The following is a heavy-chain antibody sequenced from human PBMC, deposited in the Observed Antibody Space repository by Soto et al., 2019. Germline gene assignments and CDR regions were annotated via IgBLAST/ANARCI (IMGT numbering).Heavy chain of an antibody. D-gene: IGHD4-17*01. V-gene: IGHV4-59*01. CDR1: GDSFTRKY. CDR3: AIIRGAYGSNYWIDP. J-gene: IGHJ5*02. Sequence: SETLSLTCTVSGDSFTRKYRTWIPQSPGKGLEWIGHIYYSGSTKYNPSLKSRVRILIDTSKNHFSLRLISLTAADTATYYCAIIRGAYGSNYWIDPWGQGALVTVS. CDR2: IYYSGST.